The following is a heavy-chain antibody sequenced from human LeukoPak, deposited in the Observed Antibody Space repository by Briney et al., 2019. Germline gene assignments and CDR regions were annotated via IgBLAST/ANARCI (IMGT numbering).Heavy chain of an antibody. CDR1: GDSVSSNSVT. CDR2: TYYRSTWYN. D-gene: IGHD2-2*01. CDR3: ARRPTQYDCFDP. Sequence: SQTLSLTCAISGDSVSSNSVTWNWVRQSPSRGLEWLGRTYYRSTWYNDYAVSVRGRITVNPDTSKNQFSLHLNSVTPEDTAVYYCARRPTQYDCFDPWGQGILVTVSS. V-gene: IGHV6-1*01. J-gene: IGHJ5*02.